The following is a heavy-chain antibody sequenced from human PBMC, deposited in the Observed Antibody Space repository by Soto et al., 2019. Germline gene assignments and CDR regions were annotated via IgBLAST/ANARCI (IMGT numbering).Heavy chain of an antibody. CDR3: ARRVQYCSSTSCYNYFDY. D-gene: IGHD2-2*02. J-gene: IGHJ4*02. CDR2: IYYSGST. V-gene: IGHV4-59*08. Sequence: PSETLSLTCTVSGGSISSYYWSWIRQPPGKGLEWIGYIYYSGSTNYNPSLKSRVTISVDTSKNQFSLKLSSVTAADTAVYYCARRVQYCSSTSCYNYFDYWGQGTLVTVSS. CDR1: GGSISSYY.